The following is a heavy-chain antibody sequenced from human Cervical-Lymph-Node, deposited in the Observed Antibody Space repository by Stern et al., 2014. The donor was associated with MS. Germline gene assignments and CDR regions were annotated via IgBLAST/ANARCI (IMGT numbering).Heavy chain of an antibody. V-gene: IGHV1-46*01. CDR2: INPYGGST. D-gene: IGHD3/OR15-3a*01. CDR1: GYTFGSYY. CDR3: ARGRYLDSPFDF. J-gene: IGHJ4*02. Sequence: QVQLVQSGAEVKEPGASVKVSCKASGYTFGSYYIHWVRQAPGQGLEWMGIINPYGGSTTYAQKFQGRVTMTTDTPTSKVHMELSSLRSNDTAVYYCARGRYLDSPFDFWGQGTPVTASS.